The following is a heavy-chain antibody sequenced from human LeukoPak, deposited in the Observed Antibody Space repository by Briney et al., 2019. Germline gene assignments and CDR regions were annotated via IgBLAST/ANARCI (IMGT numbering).Heavy chain of an antibody. CDR1: HFTFSHYG. D-gene: IGHD1-26*01. Sequence: GKSLTLSCVASHFTFSHYGMHWVRQAPGKGLEWVSVIWNDASNQYYADSVKGRFTISRDNSQNTVYLQMNSLRAEDTAVYYCARDRYDSGSYWPDYWGQGTLVTVSS. V-gene: IGHV3-33*01. CDR2: IWNDASNQ. J-gene: IGHJ4*02. CDR3: ARDRYDSGSYWPDY.